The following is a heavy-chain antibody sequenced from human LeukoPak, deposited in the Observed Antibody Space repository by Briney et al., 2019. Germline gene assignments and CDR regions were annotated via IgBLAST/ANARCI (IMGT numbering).Heavy chain of an antibody. Sequence: GGSLRLSCAASGFTFSSYAMSWVRQAPGKGLEWVSAISGSGGSTYYADSVKGRFTISRDNSMNTLYLQMNSLRAEDTAVYYCASQDSSGWVWYMDVWGKGTTVTVSS. CDR3: ASQDSSGWVWYMDV. V-gene: IGHV3-23*01. CDR1: GFTFSSYA. J-gene: IGHJ6*03. D-gene: IGHD6-19*01. CDR2: ISGSGGST.